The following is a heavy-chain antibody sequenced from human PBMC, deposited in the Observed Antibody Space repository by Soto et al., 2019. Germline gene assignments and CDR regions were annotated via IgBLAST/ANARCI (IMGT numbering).Heavy chain of an antibody. J-gene: IGHJ6*02. V-gene: IGHV5-10-1*01. Sequence: GESLKVSCKGSGYSFTSYWISWVRQMPGKGLEWMGRIDPSDSYTNYSPSFQGHVTISADKSVSTAYLQWSSLKASDTAMYYCARFGYCTNGVCLPQYGMDVWGQGTTVTSP. CDR2: IDPSDSYT. CDR3: ARFGYCTNGVCLPQYGMDV. CDR1: GYSFTSYW. D-gene: IGHD2-8*01.